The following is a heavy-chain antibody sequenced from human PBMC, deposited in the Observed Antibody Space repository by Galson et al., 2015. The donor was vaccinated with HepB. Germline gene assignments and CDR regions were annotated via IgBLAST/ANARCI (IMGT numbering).Heavy chain of an antibody. CDR3: ARWAGPEEMATIPDAFDI. CDR1: GGSFSGYY. CDR2: INHSGST. V-gene: IGHV4-34*01. Sequence: TLSLTCAVYGGSFSGYYWSWIRQPPGKGLEWIGEINHSGSTNYNPSLKSRVTISVDTSKNQFSLKLSSVTAADTAVYYCARWAGPEEMATIPDAFDIWGQGTMVTVSS. J-gene: IGHJ3*02. D-gene: IGHD5-24*01.